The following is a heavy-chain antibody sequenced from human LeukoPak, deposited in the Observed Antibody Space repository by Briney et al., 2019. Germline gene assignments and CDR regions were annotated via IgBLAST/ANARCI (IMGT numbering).Heavy chain of an antibody. V-gene: IGHV1-69*13. D-gene: IGHD2-2*01. CDR2: IIPIFGTA. CDR1: GGTFSSYA. J-gene: IGHJ5*02. Sequence: EASVRVSCTASGGTFSSYAISWVRQAPGQGLEWMGGIIPIFGTANYAQKFQGRVTITADESTSTAYMELSSLRSEDTAVYYCMVQLNWFDPWGQGTLVTVSS. CDR3: MVQLNWFDP.